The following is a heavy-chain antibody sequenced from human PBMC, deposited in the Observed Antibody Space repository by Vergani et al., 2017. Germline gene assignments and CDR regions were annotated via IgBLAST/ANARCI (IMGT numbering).Heavy chain of an antibody. D-gene: IGHD3-3*01. CDR1: GFTFSSYA. J-gene: IGHJ4*02. CDR2: ISGSGGST. Sequence: EVQLVESGGGLVQPGGSLRLSCAASGFTFSSYAMSWVRQAPGKGLEWVSAISGSGGSTYYADSVKGRFIISRDNSKNTLYLLSNSLRAEDTAVYYCAARITIFGVVSSDYWGQGTLVTVSS. CDR3: AARITIFGVVSSDY. V-gene: IGHV3-23*04.